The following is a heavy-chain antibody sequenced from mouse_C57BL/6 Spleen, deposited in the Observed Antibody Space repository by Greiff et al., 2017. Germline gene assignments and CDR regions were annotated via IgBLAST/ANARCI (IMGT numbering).Heavy chain of an antibody. J-gene: IGHJ2*01. V-gene: IGHV1-9*01. Sequence: QVQLQQSGAELMKPGASVKLSCKATGYTFTGYWIEWVKQRPGHGLEWIGEILPGSGSTNYNEKFKGKATFTADPSSNTAYMQLSSLTTEDSAIYYCALYYYGSSHYFDYWGQGTTLTVSS. CDR3: ALYYYGSSHYFDY. CDR1: GYTFTGYW. CDR2: ILPGSGST. D-gene: IGHD1-1*01.